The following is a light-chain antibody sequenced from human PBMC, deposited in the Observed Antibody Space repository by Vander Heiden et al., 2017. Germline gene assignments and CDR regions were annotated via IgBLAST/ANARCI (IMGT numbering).Light chain of an antibody. CDR1: QSLLYSDGNNY. CDR3: MQPLQTPRT. J-gene: IGKJ1*01. V-gene: IGKV2-28*01. CDR2: LGS. Sequence: VLTQSPLFLPVTPGESASISCRSSQSLLYSDGNNYLDWYLQKPGQSPRLLIYLGSTRASGVPERFTGSGSGTDFALKITRVEAEDVGIYYCMQPLQTPRTFGQGTKVEI.